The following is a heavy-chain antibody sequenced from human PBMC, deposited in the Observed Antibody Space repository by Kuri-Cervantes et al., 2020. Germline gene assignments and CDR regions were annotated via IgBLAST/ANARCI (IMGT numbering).Heavy chain of an antibody. Sequence: GGSLRPSCAASGFTFSSYAMRWVRQAPGKGLEWVAVISYDGSNNYYADSVKGRFTISRDNSKNTLYLQMISLRAEDTAVYYCARASGSYYNPNSYYFDYWGQGTLVTVSS. CDR2: ISYDGSNN. CDR1: GFTFSSYA. CDR3: ARASGSYYNPNSYYFDY. J-gene: IGHJ4*02. V-gene: IGHV3-30*01. D-gene: IGHD3-10*01.